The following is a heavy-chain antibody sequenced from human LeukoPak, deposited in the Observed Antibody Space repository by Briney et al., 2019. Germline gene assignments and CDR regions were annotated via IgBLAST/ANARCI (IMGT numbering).Heavy chain of an antibody. D-gene: IGHD3-3*01. V-gene: IGHV4-59*01. J-gene: IGHJ4*02. CDR2: VYYSATT. Sequence: SETLSLTCSVLGGSISSFYWNWIRQAPGKRLEWIGYVYYSATTNYNPSLKSRVTISADTSNNQFSLKLSSVTAADTAVYYCARGDTNDFWSGLSFDYWGQGTLVSVSS. CDR1: GGSISSFY. CDR3: ARGDTNDFWSGLSFDY.